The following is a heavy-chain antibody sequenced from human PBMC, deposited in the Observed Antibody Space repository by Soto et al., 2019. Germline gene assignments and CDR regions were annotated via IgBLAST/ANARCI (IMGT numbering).Heavy chain of an antibody. CDR3: TRLSIRMYAVDN. Sequence: GGSLRLSCAASGFTFSGSAMHWVRQASGKGLEWVGLIRSKANGWTTAYAASVKGRFTISRDDSKSTAYLQMNSLKTEDTAVYYCTRLSIRMYAVDNWGQGTMVTVSS. CDR2: IRSKANGWTT. V-gene: IGHV3-73*01. J-gene: IGHJ3*02. CDR1: GFTFSGSA. D-gene: IGHD4-4*01.